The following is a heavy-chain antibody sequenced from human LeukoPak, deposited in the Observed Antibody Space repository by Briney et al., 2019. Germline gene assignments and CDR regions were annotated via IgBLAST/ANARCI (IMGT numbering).Heavy chain of an antibody. CDR2: IKQDGSEK. CDR3: ARTRADDY. J-gene: IGHJ4*02. CDR1: GFTFSSYW. V-gene: IGHV3-7*01. Sequence: GGSLRLSCVASGFTFSSYWMGWVRQAPGKGLEWVANIKQDGSEKYYVDSVRGRFTISRDNAKNSLYLQMNSLRAEDTAVYYCARTRADDYWGQGTLVTVSS. D-gene: IGHD4/OR15-4a*01.